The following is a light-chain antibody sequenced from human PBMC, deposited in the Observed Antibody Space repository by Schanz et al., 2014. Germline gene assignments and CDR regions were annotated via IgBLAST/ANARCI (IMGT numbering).Light chain of an antibody. Sequence: QSVLTQPASVSGSPGQSITISCTGTSSDIGNYDYVSWYRQHPGKAPKLIIYDVGDRPSGVSNRFSGSKSGNTASLTISGLQAEDEADYYCATCISSSCFGVFGGGTKLTVL. CDR2: DVG. V-gene: IGLV2-14*03. CDR3: ATCISSSCFGV. CDR1: SSDIGNYDY. J-gene: IGLJ3*02.